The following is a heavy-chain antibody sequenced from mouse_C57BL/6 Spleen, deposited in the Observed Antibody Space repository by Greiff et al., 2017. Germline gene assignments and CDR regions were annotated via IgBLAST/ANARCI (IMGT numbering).Heavy chain of an antibody. V-gene: IGHV1-80*01. CDR3: ARGSDGYYGYAMDY. D-gene: IGHD2-3*01. CDR1: GYAFSSYW. Sequence: VKLMESGAELVKPGASVKISCKASGYAFSSYWMNWVKQRPGKGLEWIGKIYPGDGDTNYNGKFKGKATLTADKSSSTAYMQLSSLTSEDSAVYFCARGSDGYYGYAMDYWGQGTSVTVSS. J-gene: IGHJ4*01. CDR2: IYPGDGDT.